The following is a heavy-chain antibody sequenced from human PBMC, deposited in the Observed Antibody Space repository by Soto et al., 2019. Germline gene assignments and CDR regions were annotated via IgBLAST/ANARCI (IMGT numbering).Heavy chain of an antibody. CDR3: ARDVSVATILGIAFDI. V-gene: IGHV1-46*01. J-gene: IGHJ3*02. Sequence: ASVKVSCKASGYTFTSYYMHWVRQAPGQGLEWMGIINPSGGSTSYAQKFQGRVTMTRDTSTSTVYMELSSLRSEDTAVYYCARDVSVATILGIAFDIWGQGTMVTVSS. D-gene: IGHD5-12*01. CDR2: INPSGGST. CDR1: GYTFTSYY.